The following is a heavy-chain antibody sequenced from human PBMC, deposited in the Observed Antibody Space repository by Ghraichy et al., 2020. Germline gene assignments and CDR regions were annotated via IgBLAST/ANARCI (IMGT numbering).Heavy chain of an antibody. CDR2: IKSKTDGGTT. V-gene: IGHV3-15*01. CDR3: TTDARGFGGAFDI. D-gene: IGHD3-10*01. CDR1: GFTFSNAW. J-gene: IGHJ3*02. Sequence: GESLRLSCAASGFTFSNAWMSWVRQAPGKGLEWVGRIKSKTDGGTTDYAAPVKGRLTISRDDSKNTLYLQMNSLKTEDTAVYYCTTDARGFGGAFDIWGQGTMVTVSS.